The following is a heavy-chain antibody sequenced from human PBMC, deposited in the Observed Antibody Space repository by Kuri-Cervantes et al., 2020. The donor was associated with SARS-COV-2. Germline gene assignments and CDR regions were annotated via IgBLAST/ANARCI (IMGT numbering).Heavy chain of an antibody. D-gene: IGHD6-13*01. CDR1: GFTVSDYY. CDR3: ARGRYTNSWYYFDY. Sequence: GESLKISCAASGFTVSDYYMTWVRPAPGKGLEWVSVIYVHRTEYADSVKGRFTISRDNSNNTVYLQMNSLRAEDAAVYYCARGRYTNSWYYFDYWGQGTLVTVSS. V-gene: IGHV3-53*01. J-gene: IGHJ4*02. CDR2: IYVHRT.